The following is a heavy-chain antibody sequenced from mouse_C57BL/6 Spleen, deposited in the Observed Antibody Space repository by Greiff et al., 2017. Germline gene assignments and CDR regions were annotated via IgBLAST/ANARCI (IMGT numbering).Heavy chain of an antibody. CDR1: GYTFTSYW. D-gene: IGHD3-2*02. Sequence: QVQLQQPGTELVKPGASVKLSCKASGYTFTSYWMHWVKQRPGQGLEWIGNINPSNGGTNYNEKFKSKATLTVDKSSSTAYMQRSSLTSEDSAVYYCARSKTAQALMDYWGQGTSVTVSS. J-gene: IGHJ4*01. V-gene: IGHV1-53*01. CDR3: ARSKTAQALMDY. CDR2: INPSNGGT.